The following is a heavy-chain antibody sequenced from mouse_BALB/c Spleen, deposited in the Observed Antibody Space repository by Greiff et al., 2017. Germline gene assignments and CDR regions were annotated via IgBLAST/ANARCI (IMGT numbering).Heavy chain of an antibody. V-gene: IGHV2-6-7*01. J-gene: IGHJ4*01. Sequence: VKLMESGPGLVAPSQSLSITCTVSGFSLTGYGVNWVRQPPGKGLEWLGMIWGDGSTDYNSALKSRLSISKDNSKSQVFLKMNSLQTDDTARYYCAREGATYYGNYSYAMDYWGQGTSVTVSS. D-gene: IGHD2-10*01. CDR2: IWGDGST. CDR3: AREGATYYGNYSYAMDY. CDR1: GFSLTGYG.